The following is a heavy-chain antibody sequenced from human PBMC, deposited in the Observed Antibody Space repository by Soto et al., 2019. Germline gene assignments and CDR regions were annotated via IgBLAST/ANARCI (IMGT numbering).Heavy chain of an antibody. CDR2: ISPNSGNI. V-gene: IGHV1-8*01. CDR3: ARGRASGSYYLLDY. D-gene: IGHD3-10*01. J-gene: IGHJ4*02. Sequence: ASVKVSCKASGNTFTSYDMNWVRQATGHGLEWMGWISPNSGNIGYAQKFQGRVTMTRDTAIRTAYMEVSRLRSDDTAVYYCARGRASGSYYLLDYWGQGTLVTVSS. CDR1: GNTFTSYD.